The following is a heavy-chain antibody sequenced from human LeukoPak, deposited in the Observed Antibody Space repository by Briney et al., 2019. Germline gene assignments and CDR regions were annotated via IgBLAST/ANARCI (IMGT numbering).Heavy chain of an antibody. V-gene: IGHV1-69*13. J-gene: IGHJ4*02. Sequence: ASVKVSCKASGGTFSSYAISWVRQAPGQGLEWMGGIIPIFGTANYAQKFQGRVTITADGSTSTAYMELSSLRSEDTAVYYCARSGYYGDYVYYWGQGTLVTVSS. D-gene: IGHD4-17*01. CDR2: IIPIFGTA. CDR3: ARSGYYGDYVYY. CDR1: GGTFSSYA.